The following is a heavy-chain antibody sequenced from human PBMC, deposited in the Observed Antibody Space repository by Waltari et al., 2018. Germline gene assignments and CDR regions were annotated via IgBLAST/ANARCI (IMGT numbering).Heavy chain of an antibody. V-gene: IGHV4-34*02. CDR2: INHNGNR. CDR1: GGSFSGYY. D-gene: IGHD2-8*02. CDR3: VRLEDCSGPGGNCYSGDSFALDV. J-gene: IGHJ6*02. Sequence: QVQLQQWGAGQLQPSETLSLTCAVYGGSFSGYYWGWIRQPPGKGLEWNGEINHNGNRKYDPSVRRRVTMLIDTSRSQFSVKVNSMTAADTAVYYGVRLEDCSGPGGNCYSGDSFALDVWGQGTTVTVSS.